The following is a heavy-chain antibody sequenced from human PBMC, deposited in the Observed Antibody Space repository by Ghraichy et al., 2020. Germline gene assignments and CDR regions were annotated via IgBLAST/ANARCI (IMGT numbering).Heavy chain of an antibody. CDR3: ARAPYYDILTGQYYFDY. J-gene: IGHJ4*02. V-gene: IGHV3-30*01. CDR2: ISYDGSNK. Sequence: GGSLRLSCAASGFTFSSYAMHWVRQAPGKGLEWVAVISYDGSNKYYADSVKGRFTISRDNPKNTLYLQMNSLRAEDTAVYYCARAPYYDILTGQYYFDYWGQGTLVTVSS. CDR1: GFTFSSYA. D-gene: IGHD3-9*01.